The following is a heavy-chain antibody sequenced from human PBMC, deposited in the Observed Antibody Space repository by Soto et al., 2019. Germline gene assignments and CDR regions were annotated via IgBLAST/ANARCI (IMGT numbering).Heavy chain of an antibody. CDR1: GFTVSSNY. CDR2: IYSGGSA. D-gene: IGHD1-26*01. CDR3: ARDYSVSRYYGMDV. V-gene: IGHV3-53*02. J-gene: IGHJ6*02. Sequence: EVQLVETGGGLIQPGGSLRLSCAASGFTVSSNYMSWVRQAPGKGLEWVSLIYSGGSAYYADSVKGRFTISRDNSKNTLYLQMNSLRAEDTGVYYCARDYSVSRYYGMDVWGQGTMVTVSS.